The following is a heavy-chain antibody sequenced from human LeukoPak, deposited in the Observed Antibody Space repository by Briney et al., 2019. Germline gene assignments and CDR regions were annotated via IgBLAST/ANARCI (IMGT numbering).Heavy chain of an antibody. CDR3: ARGPIGVVPAAPGAFDI. J-gene: IGHJ3*02. CDR2: IYYSGST. Sequence: SETLSLTCTVSGGSISGYYWSWIRQPPGKGLEWIGYIYYSGSTNYNPSLKSRVTISADTSKNQFSLKRSSVTAADTAVYYCARGPIGVVPAAPGAFDICGQGTMGTVSS. D-gene: IGHD2-2*01. V-gene: IGHV4-59*08. CDR1: GGSISGYY.